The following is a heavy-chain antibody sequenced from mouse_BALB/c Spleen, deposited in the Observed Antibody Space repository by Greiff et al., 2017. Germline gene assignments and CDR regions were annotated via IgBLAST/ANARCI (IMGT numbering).Heavy chain of an antibody. V-gene: IGHV3-2*02. Sequence: EVKLQESGPGLVKPSQSLSLTCTVTGYSITSDYAWNWIRQFPGNKLEWMGYISYIGSTSYNPSLKSRISITRDTSKNQFFLQMNSVTTEDTATYYCARDEITFAYWGQGTLVTVSA. CDR3: ARDEITFAY. CDR2: ISYIGST. J-gene: IGHJ3*01. CDR1: GYSITSDYA. D-gene: IGHD2-4*01.